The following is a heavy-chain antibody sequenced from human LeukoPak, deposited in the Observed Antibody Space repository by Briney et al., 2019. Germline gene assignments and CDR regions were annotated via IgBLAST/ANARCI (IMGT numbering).Heavy chain of an antibody. CDR3: ARGRAARLKINYYYGMDV. D-gene: IGHD6-25*01. Sequence: PSETLSLTCTVSGGSISSSSYYWGWIRQPPGKGLEWIGSIYYSGSTYYNPSLKSRVTISVDTSKNQFSLKLSSVTAADTAVYYCARGRAARLKINYYYGMDVWGQGTTVTVSS. V-gene: IGHV4-39*07. CDR2: IYYSGST. CDR1: GGSISSSSYY. J-gene: IGHJ6*02.